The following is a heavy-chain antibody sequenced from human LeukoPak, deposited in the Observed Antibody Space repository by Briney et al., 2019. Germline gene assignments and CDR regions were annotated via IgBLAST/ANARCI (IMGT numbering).Heavy chain of an antibody. Sequence: GGSLRLSCAGSGFTFSTYWMHWVRQAPGGGLVWVSGINTDGSTTSYADSVKGRFTISRDNAKDTVYLQMSSLRAEDTAVYYCAKESGYDVDLEYWGQGALVTVSS. CDR3: AKESGYDVDLEY. V-gene: IGHV3-74*01. D-gene: IGHD5-12*01. CDR2: INTDGSTT. CDR1: GFTFSTYW. J-gene: IGHJ4*02.